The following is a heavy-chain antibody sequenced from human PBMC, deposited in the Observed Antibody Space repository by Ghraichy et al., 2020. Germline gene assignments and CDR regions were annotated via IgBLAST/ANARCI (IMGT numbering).Heavy chain of an antibody. CDR3: ARHNVIAASNPFDP. J-gene: IGHJ5*02. Sequence: SQTLSLTCTVSGGSISGSSFYWGWIRQPPGKGLEWIGSIYYSGSISYNTSLKSRVTISVDTSKNQFSLKLSSVTAPATAVYYCARHNVIAASNPFDPWGQGTLVTVSS. CDR1: GGSISGSSFY. V-gene: IGHV4-39*01. D-gene: IGHD6-25*01. CDR2: IYYSGSI.